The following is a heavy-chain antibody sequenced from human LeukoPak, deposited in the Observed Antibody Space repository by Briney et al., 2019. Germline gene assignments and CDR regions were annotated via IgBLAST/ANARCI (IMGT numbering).Heavy chain of an antibody. CDR2: IYPGDSNT. D-gene: IGHD2-2*01. CDR1: GYSFTNYW. V-gene: IGHV5-51*01. J-gene: IGHJ4*02. CDR3: ARHWARYCSSTSCFVGIDY. Sequence: GESLKISCKSSGYSFTNYWIGWVRQMPGKGLEWTGIIYPGDSNTRYSPSFQGQVTISADKSISTAYLQWSSLKASDTAMYYCARHWARYCSSTSCFVGIDYWGQGTLVTVSS.